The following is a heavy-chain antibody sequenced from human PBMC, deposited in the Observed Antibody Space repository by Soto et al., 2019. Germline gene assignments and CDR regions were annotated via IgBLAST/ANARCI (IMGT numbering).Heavy chain of an antibody. CDR3: ARRGGYGSGSFYGMDV. CDR1: GYTFTSYD. J-gene: IGHJ6*02. Sequence: ASVKVSCTASGYTFTSYDINWVRQATGQGLEWMGWMNPNSGNTGYAQKFQGRVTMTRNTSISTAYMELSSLRSEDTAMYYCARRGGYGSGSFYGMDVWGQGTTVTVSS. V-gene: IGHV1-8*01. CDR2: MNPNSGNT. D-gene: IGHD3-10*01.